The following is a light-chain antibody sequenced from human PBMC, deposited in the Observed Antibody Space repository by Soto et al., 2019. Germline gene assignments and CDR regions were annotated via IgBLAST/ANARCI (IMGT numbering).Light chain of an antibody. CDR2: EGS. CDR3: CSYAGSSPYV. CDR1: SSDLAIYNY. V-gene: IGLV2-23*01. Sequence: QSALTQPASVSGSPGQSITISCTGTSSDLAIYNYVSWYQQQPGKAPKLMIYEGSKRPSGVSNRFSGSKSGNTASLTISGLQAEDEADYYCCSYAGSSPYVFGTGTKVTVL. J-gene: IGLJ1*01.